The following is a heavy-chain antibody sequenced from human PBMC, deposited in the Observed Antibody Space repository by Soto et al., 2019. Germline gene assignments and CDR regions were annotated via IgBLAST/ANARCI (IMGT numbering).Heavy chain of an antibody. V-gene: IGHV4-59*01. CDR1: GGSISSYY. CDR2: IYYSGST. D-gene: IGHD3-22*01. Sequence: SETLSLTCTVSGGSISSYYWSWIRQPPGKGLEWIGYIYYSGSTNYNPSLKSRVTISVDTSKNQFSLKLSSVTAADTAVYYCARVWGYDSSGCYYFDYWGQGTLVTVSS. CDR3: ARVWGYDSSGCYYFDY. J-gene: IGHJ4*02.